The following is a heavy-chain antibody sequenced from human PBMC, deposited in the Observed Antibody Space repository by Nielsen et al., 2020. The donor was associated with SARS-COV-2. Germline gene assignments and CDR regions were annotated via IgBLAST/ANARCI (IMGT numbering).Heavy chain of an antibody. V-gene: IGHV3-30*04. D-gene: IGHD5-18*01. J-gene: IGHJ4*02. CDR1: GFTFSSYA. CDR2: ISYDGSNK. CDR3: ARRYSYGYYFDY. Sequence: GGSLRLSCAASGFTFSSYAMHWVRQAPGKGLEWVAVISYDGSNKYYADSVKGRLTISRDNSKNTLYLQMNSLRAEDTAVYYCARRYSYGYYFDYWGQGTLVTVSS.